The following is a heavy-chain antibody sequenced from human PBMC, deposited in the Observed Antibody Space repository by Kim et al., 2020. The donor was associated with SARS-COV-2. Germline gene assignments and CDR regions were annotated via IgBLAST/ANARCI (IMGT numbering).Heavy chain of an antibody. CDR1: GYTFTTYA. D-gene: IGHD3-22*01. J-gene: IGHJ5*02. Sequence: ASVKVSCKASGYTFTTYAMHWVRQAPGQRLEWMGWINAGNANTKYSQKLQGRVTITRDTSASTAYMELSSLRSEDTAVYYCAREAENTSGYSLYHWGQGTLVTVSS. CDR3: AREAENTSGYSLYH. V-gene: IGHV1-3*01. CDR2: INAGNANT.